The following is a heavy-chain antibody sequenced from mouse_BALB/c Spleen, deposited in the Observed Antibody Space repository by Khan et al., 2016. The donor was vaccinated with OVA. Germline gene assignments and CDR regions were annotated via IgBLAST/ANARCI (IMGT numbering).Heavy chain of an antibody. V-gene: IGHV1-7*01. CDR1: GYTFSSYW. J-gene: IGHJ2*01. CDR3: ARDRMDD. CDR2: INPTSGYT. Sequence: QIQLQQSGAEQAKPGASVKMSCKTSGYTFSSYWMHWVKQRPGQGLEWIGYINPTSGYTEYNEKFKDKATLSADKSSSTAYMQLTSLTSEDSAVYYCARDRMDDWGQGTTLTVSS.